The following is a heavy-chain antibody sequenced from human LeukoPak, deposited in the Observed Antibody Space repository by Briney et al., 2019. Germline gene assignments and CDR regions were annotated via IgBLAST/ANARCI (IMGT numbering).Heavy chain of an antibody. Sequence: GVSLRLSCAPWGFTFSSYAMHWVRQAPGRGWEYFSVISSNGGSTYYANTVKGRFTISRDNSKNTLYLQMGSLRAEDMAVYYCARVALVRLSSGYYDYWGQGTLVTVSS. CDR3: ARVALVRLSSGYYDY. D-gene: IGHD3-22*01. J-gene: IGHJ4*02. CDR2: ISSNGGST. V-gene: IGHV3-64*01. CDR1: GFTFSSYA.